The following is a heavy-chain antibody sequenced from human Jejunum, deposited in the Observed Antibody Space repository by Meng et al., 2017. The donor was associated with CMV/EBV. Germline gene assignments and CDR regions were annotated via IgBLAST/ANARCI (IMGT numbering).Heavy chain of an antibody. J-gene: IGHJ4*02. D-gene: IGHD2-2*01. CDR1: GYPFAPPW. V-gene: IGHV5-51*01. CDR3: ARHYDASWFGY. CDR2: IHCGDSRT. Sequence: KTSGYPFAPPWIGWVRQLPGKDLEWMGMIHCGDSRTIYSPLFQGQVTISADKSLNTAYLQWNSLQASDTAMYYCARHYDASWFGYWGQGTLVTVSS.